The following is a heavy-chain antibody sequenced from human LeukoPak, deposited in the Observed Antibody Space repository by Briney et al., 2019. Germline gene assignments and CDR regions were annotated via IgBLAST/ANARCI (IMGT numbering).Heavy chain of an antibody. CDR1: RSTFKTYD. CDR2: MNPKSGDT. J-gene: IGHJ6*03. CDR3: ASGVLGYYYYYMDL. Sequence: ASVRVSCKASRSTFKTYDIIWVRQASGQGLEWMGWMNPKSGDTVCAETFQARVTMTRNISMNTAYMELSNLKSEDTAIYYCASGVLGYYYYYMDLWGEGTTVTVSS. D-gene: IGHD2-8*02. V-gene: IGHV1-8*01.